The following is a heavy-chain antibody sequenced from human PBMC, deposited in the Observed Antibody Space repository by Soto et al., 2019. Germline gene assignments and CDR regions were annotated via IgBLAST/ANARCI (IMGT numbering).Heavy chain of an antibody. V-gene: IGHV3-21*01. CDR3: ARYDSSGYYWPYYYYGMDL. Sequence: GGLLRLSCAASGFTFSSFSMNWVLQAPGKGLERVSSISSSGSYIYYADSVKGRFTISRDNAKNSLYLQMNSLRAEDTAVYYCARYDSSGYYWPYYYYGMDLWGKGTTVTVSS. D-gene: IGHD3-22*01. J-gene: IGHJ6*04. CDR1: GFTFSSFS. CDR2: ISSSGSYI.